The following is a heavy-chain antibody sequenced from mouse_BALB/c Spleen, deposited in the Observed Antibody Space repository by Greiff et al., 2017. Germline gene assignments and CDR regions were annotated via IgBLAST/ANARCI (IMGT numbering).Heavy chain of an antibody. Sequence: EVQVVESGAELVKPGASVKLSCTASGFNIKDTYMHWVKQRPEQGLEWIGRIDPANGNTKYDPKFQGKATITADTSSNTAYLQLSSLTSEDTAVYYCAREADGYYGFDYWGQGTTLTVSS. J-gene: IGHJ2*01. CDR3: AREADGYYGFDY. CDR1: GFNIKDTY. CDR2: IDPANGNT. V-gene: IGHV14-3*02. D-gene: IGHD2-3*01.